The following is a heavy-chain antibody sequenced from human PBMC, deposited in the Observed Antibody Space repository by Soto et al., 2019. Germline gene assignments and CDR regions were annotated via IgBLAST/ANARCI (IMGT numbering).Heavy chain of an antibody. J-gene: IGHJ5*02. CDR2: ISYDGSNK. D-gene: IGHD4-17*01. CDR1: GFTFSSYA. CDR3: ASYGDYGTDDKYNWFDP. V-gene: IGHV3-30-3*01. Sequence: GGSLRLSCAASGFTFSSYAMHWVRQAPGKGLEWVAVISYDGSNKYYADSVKGRFTISRDNSKNTLYLQMNSLRAEDTAVYYCASYGDYGTDDKYNWFDPWGQGTLVTVSS.